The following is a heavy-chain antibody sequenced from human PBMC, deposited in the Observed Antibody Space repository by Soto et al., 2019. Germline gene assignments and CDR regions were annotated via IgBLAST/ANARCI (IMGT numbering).Heavy chain of an antibody. CDR3: ARSRDGYSFYFYYGMDG. CDR2: ILHDGSAE. V-gene: IGHV3-30*03. J-gene: IGHJ6*02. CDR1: GFIFTSYG. D-gene: IGHD4-4*01. Sequence: QVQLVESGGGVVQPGRSLRLSCAASGFIFTSYGMHWVRQAPGKGLEWMALILHDGSAEYYADSVKGRFTISRDNSKNTLHLQMNSLTAEDTAAYYCARSRDGYSFYFYYGMDGWGQGTTVTVSS.